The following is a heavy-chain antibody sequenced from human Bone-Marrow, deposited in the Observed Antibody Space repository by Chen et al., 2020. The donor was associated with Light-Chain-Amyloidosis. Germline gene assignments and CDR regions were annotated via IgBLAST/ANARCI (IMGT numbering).Heavy chain of an antibody. CDR3: ARRRDGYNFDY. J-gene: IGHJ4*02. CDR2: IYPDDSDA. V-gene: IGHV5-51*01. Sequence: EVQLEQSGPEVKKPGESLKISCKGSGYTFPNYWIGWVRQMPGKGLEWMVVIYPDDSDALYSPSFEGQVTLSADKSITTAYLQWRSLKASDTAMYYCARRRDGYNFDYWGQGTLVTVSS. D-gene: IGHD5-12*01. CDR1: GYTFPNYW.